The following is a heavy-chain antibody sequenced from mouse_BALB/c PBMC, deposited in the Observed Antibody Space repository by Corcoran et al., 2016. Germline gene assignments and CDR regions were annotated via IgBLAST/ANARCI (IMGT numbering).Heavy chain of an antibody. CDR2: IDPANGNT. D-gene: IGHD1-2*01. Sequence: EVQLQQSGAELVKPGASVKLSCTASGFNIKDTYMHWVKQRPEQGLEWIGRIDPANGNTKYDPKFQGKATITADTSSNTAYLQLSSLTSEDTAVYYCASFTTATDWYFDYWGQGTTLTVSS. CDR3: ASFTTATDWYFDY. CDR1: GFNIKDTY. V-gene: IGHV14-3*02. J-gene: IGHJ2*01.